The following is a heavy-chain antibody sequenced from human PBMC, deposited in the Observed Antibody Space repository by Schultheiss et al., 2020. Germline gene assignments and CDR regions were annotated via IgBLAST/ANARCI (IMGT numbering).Heavy chain of an antibody. CDR3: AKDLFRYYYGSGTTGAFDY. CDR2: IWYDGSNK. J-gene: IGHJ4*02. V-gene: IGHV3-33*06. Sequence: WGSLRLSCAASGFTFGSDWMSWVRQAPGKGLEWVAVIWYDGSNKYYADSVKGRFTISRDNSKNTLYLQMNSLRAEDTAVYYCAKDLFRYYYGSGTTGAFDYWGQGTLVTVSS. D-gene: IGHD3-10*01. CDR1: GFTFGSDW.